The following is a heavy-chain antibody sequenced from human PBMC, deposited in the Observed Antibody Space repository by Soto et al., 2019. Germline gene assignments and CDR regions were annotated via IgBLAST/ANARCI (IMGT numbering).Heavy chain of an antibody. CDR2: ISYDGSNK. CDR1: GFTFSSYA. J-gene: IGHJ5*02. D-gene: IGHD3-22*01. Sequence: VQLVESGGGVVQPGRSLRLSCAASGFTFSSYAMHWVRQAPGKGLEWVAVISYDGSNKYYADSVKGRFTISRDNSKNTLYLQMNSLRAEDTAVYYCAREYYYDSSGYWTRWFDPWGQGTLVTVSS. V-gene: IGHV3-30-3*01. CDR3: AREYYYDSSGYWTRWFDP.